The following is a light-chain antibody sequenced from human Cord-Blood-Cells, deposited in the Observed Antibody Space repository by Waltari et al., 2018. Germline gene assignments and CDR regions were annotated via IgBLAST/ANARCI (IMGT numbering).Light chain of an antibody. CDR2: DAS. Sequence: DIQMTQYPSSLSASVGDRVTITCQASQDISNYLNWYQQKPGKAPKLLIYDASNLETGVPSRFSGSGSGTDFTFTISSLQPEDIATYYCQQYDNLPFTFGPG. CDR3: QQYDNLPFT. V-gene: IGKV1-33*01. J-gene: IGKJ3*01. CDR1: QDISNY.